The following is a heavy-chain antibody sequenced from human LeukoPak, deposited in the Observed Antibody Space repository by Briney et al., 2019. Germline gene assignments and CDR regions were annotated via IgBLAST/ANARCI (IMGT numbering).Heavy chain of an antibody. Sequence: GGSLRLSCAASGFTFSSYWMSWVRQAPGKGLEWVANIKQDGSEKYYVDSVKGRFTISRDNAKNSLYLQMNSLRAEDTAVYYCASARDELELIFDYWGQGTLVTVSS. CDR2: IKQDGSEK. D-gene: IGHD1-7*01. CDR1: GFTFSSYW. V-gene: IGHV3-7*01. CDR3: ASARDELELIFDY. J-gene: IGHJ4*02.